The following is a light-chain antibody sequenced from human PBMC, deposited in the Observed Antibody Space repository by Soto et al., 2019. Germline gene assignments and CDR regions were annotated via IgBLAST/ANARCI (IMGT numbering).Light chain of an antibody. Sequence: DIQLTQSPSFLSASVGDRLTITCRASQDIRSSLAWYQQKPGKAPNLLIYTVSTLQSGVPSRFRGTSSGTEFTLTISSVQPEACATSYCQQFNSSPFYFGEGIKVEI. V-gene: IGKV1-9*01. CDR3: QQFNSSPFY. CDR1: QDIRSS. J-gene: IGKJ4*01. CDR2: TVS.